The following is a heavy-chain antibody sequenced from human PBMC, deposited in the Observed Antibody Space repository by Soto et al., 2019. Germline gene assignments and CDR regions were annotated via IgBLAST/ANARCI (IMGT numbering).Heavy chain of an antibody. D-gene: IGHD1-26*01. CDR2: VYYSGTT. CDR1: GGSIRNGDYY. V-gene: IGHV4-30-4*01. Sequence: QVQLQEWGPGLVKPSQTLSLTCTVSGGSIRNGDYYWGWIRQPPGKGLEWIGYVYYSGTTHSHPSITSVGTISVDTSENVFSLRLSSVTAADLAVYYCVTVNLVGAAYYFDYWGPGTLVTVSS. CDR3: VTVNLVGAAYYFDY. J-gene: IGHJ4*02.